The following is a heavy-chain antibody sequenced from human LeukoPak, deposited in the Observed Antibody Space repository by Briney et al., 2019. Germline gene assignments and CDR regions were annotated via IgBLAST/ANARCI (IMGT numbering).Heavy chain of an antibody. Sequence: GGSLTLYCSASGFTFSSYAMGWVPQAPGQGLEGVSAISATGGRTYYADSVKGRFTISRENSKNTMYLQMNSLRAEYTAIYYCSKEVATINFDYWGQGTLVTVSS. D-gene: IGHD5-12*01. V-gene: IGHV3-23*01. J-gene: IGHJ4*02. CDR3: SKEVATINFDY. CDR1: GFTFSSYA. CDR2: ISATGGRT.